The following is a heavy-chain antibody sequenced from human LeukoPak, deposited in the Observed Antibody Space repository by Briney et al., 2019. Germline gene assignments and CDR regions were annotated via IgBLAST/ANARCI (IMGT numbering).Heavy chain of an antibody. Sequence: SETLSLTCTVSGGSISSYYWSWIRQPPGKGLEWIGSINYRGSTYYNPSLKSRVTISVDTSKNQFSLRLSSVTAADSAVFYCARHLTYYDTTVYSPLGDWGQGTLGTVSS. CDR3: ARHLTYYDTTVYSPLGD. CDR2: INYRGST. CDR1: GGSISSYY. V-gene: IGHV4-59*05. J-gene: IGHJ4*02. D-gene: IGHD3-22*01.